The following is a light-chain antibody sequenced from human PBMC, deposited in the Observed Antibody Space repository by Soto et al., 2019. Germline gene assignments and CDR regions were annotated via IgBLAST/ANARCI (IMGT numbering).Light chain of an antibody. V-gene: IGKV1-9*01. CDR3: QQVNGYLT. Sequence: DIQLTQSPSFLSVAVGDRVTITCRASQGLGSSLAWYQQKPGKAPKLLIYAASTLQSGVPSRFSGSDSGTEFTLTISSLQPEDFATYYCQQVNGYLTVGPGTKVDL. J-gene: IGKJ3*01. CDR1: QGLGSS. CDR2: AAS.